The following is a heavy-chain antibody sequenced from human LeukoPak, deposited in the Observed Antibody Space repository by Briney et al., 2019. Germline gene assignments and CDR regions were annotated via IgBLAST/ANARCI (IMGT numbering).Heavy chain of an antibody. CDR2: IIPIFGTA. D-gene: IGHD2-15*01. V-gene: IGHV1-69*01. CDR3: AREGTERDCSGGSCYSSFVWFDP. CDR1: GGTFSSYA. J-gene: IGHJ5*02. Sequence: SVKVSCKASGGTFSSYAISWVRQAPGQGLEWMGGIIPIFGTANYAQKSQGRVTITADESTSTAYMELSSLRSEDTAVYYCAREGTERDCSGGSCYSSFVWFDPWGQGTLVTVSS.